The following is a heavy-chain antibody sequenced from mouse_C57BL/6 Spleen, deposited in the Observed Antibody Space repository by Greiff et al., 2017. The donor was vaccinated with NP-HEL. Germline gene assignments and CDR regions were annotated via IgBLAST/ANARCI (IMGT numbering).Heavy chain of an antibody. D-gene: IGHD1-1*01. J-gene: IGHJ1*03. CDR2: INYDGSST. V-gene: IGHV5-16*01. CDR3: ARGGSSPYWYFDV. Sequence: EVKLVESEGGLVQPGSSMKLSCTASGFTFSDYYMAWVRQVPEKGLEWVANINYDGSSTYYLDSLKSRFIISRGNAKNILYLQMSSLKSEDTATYYCARGGSSPYWYFDVWGTGTTVTVSS. CDR1: GFTFSDYY.